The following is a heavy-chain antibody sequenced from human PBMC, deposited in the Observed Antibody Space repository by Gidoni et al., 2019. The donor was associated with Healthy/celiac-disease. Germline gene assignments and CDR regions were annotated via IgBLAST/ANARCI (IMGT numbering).Heavy chain of an antibody. CDR3: ATGLWAGSGGGLNYYYGMDV. Sequence: QVQLVQSGAEVKKPGASVKVSCKVSGYTLTELSMHWVRQAPGKGLEWMGGFDPEDGETSYAQKFQGRVTMTEDTSTDTAYMELSSLRSEDTAVYYCATGLWAGSGGGLNYYYGMDVWGQGTTVTVSS. J-gene: IGHJ6*02. CDR2: FDPEDGET. CDR1: GYTLTELS. V-gene: IGHV1-24*01. D-gene: IGHD2-15*01.